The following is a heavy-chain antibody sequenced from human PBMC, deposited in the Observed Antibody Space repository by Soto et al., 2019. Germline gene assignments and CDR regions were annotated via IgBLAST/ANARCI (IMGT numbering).Heavy chain of an antibody. CDR1: GGSISNYY. CDR2: IYYSGST. CDR3: ARGRKRFDP. J-gene: IGHJ5*02. V-gene: IGHV4-59*01. Sequence: PSETLSLTCTVSGGSISNYYWSWIRQPPGKGLEWIGYIYYSGSTRYNPSLKSRVTISVDTSKNQFSLKLNSVTAADTAVYYCARGRKRFDPWGQGTLVTVSS.